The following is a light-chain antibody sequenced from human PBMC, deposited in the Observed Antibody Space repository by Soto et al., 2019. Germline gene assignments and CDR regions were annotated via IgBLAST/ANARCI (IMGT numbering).Light chain of an antibody. CDR3: QQYAGTPLT. CDR1: QTISSSN. J-gene: IGKJ4*01. CDR2: GAS. Sequence: EIVLTQSPGTLSLSPGERAALSCRASQTISSSNLAWYQQRPGQAPRLLIFGASTRATGIPDRFSGSGSERDFTLTLSRLEPEDSAVYYCQQYAGTPLTFGGGTKVEIK. V-gene: IGKV3-20*01.